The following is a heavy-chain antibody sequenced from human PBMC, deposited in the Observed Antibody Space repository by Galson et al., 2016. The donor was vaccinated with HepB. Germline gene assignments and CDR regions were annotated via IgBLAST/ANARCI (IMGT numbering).Heavy chain of an antibody. J-gene: IGHJ4*02. V-gene: IGHV5-51*01. D-gene: IGHD3-10*01. CDR3: ARPVDYFGSGIYELDY. CDR1: GYNFASYL. CDR2: IHPRDSET. Sequence: QSGAEVKKPGESLKISCKGSGYNFASYLIGWVRQMPGKGLEWMGSIHPRDSETRYSPSFKGQVTISADNSISTAYLQWSSLKALDTAMYYCARPVDYFGSGIYELDYWGQGTLVTVSS.